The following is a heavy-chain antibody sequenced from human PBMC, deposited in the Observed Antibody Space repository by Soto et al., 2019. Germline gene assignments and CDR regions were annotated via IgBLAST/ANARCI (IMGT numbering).Heavy chain of an antibody. CDR2: INPTGGGT. J-gene: IGHJ6*02. D-gene: IGHD3-22*01. CDR1: GYTFTDYY. Sequence: ASVKVSCKASGYTFTDYYIHWVRQAPGQGLEWMGWINPTGGGTNYAQSFRGRVTMTRDTSISTAYMELSRLTSDYTDALYCGRQYSSRYFYNQYSMDVWGQGTTVTV. CDR3: GRQYSSRYFYNQYSMDV. V-gene: IGHV1-2*02.